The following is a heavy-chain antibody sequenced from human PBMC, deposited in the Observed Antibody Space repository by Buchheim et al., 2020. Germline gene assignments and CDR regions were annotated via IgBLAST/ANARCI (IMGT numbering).Heavy chain of an antibody. CDR1: GFTFSSYW. V-gene: IGHV3-7*01. CDR2: IKQDGSDK. J-gene: IGHJ6*02. D-gene: IGHD2-2*01. Sequence: EVQVVESGGGMVQPGGSLRLSCAASGFTFSSYWMSWVRQAPGKGLEWVANIKQDGSDKYYVDSVTGRFTISRDNAKNSLSLQMNSLRAEDTAVYYCAGSFCTSTTCYYGMDVWGQGTT. CDR3: AGSFCTSTTCYYGMDV.